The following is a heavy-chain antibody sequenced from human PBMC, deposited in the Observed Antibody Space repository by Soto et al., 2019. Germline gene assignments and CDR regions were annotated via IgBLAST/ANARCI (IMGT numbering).Heavy chain of an antibody. V-gene: IGHV3-48*01. CDR1: GFTFSSYS. CDR3: ARDHGYYFDY. Sequence: EVQLVESGGGLVQPGGSLRLSCAASGFTFSSYSMNWVRQAPGKGLEWVSYISSSSSTIYYADSVKGRFTISRDNAKNSLYLQMSSLRAEDTAVYYCARDHGYYFDYWGQGTLVTVSS. CDR2: ISSSSSTI. J-gene: IGHJ4*02.